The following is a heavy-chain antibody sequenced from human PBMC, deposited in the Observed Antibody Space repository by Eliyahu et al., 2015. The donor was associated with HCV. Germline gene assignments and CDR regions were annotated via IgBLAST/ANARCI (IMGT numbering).Heavy chain of an antibody. CDR2: ISGSGGST. CDR1: GFTFSSYP. Sequence: EVQLLESGGGLVQPGGSLRLSCAASGFTFSSYPMSGVPKAPGKGLEWVSAISGSGGSTYYADSVKGRFTISRDNSKNTLYLQMNSLRAEDTAVYYCAKESPRGGTILYFDYWGQGTLVTVSS. J-gene: IGHJ4*02. V-gene: IGHV3-23*01. D-gene: IGHD3-16*01. CDR3: AKESPRGGTILYFDY.